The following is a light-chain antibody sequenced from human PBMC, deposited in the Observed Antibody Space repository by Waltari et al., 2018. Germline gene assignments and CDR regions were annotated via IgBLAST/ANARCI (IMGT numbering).Light chain of an antibody. J-gene: IGKJ4*01. CDR3: LQGTQWRLT. V-gene: IGKV2-30*01. CDR1: QSLVYSDGNTY. CDR2: KVS. Sequence: VMTQSPLSLPVTLGQPASISCRSSQSLVYSDGNTYLSWFHQRPGQSPRRLIYKVSDRDSGVPDRFSGSGSATDFTLKISSVEAEDVGIYYCLQGTQWRLTFGGGTRVEIK.